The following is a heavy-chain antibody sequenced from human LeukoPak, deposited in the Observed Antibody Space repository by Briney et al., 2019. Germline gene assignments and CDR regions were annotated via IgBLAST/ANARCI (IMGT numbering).Heavy chain of an antibody. V-gene: IGHV4-39*01. D-gene: IGHD6-13*01. CDR3: ARRGGQQLEDNWFDP. J-gene: IGHJ5*02. CDR1: GGSISSSSYY. CDR2: IYYSGST. Sequence: PSETLSLTCTVSGGSISSSSYYWGWIRQPPGKGLEWIGSIYYSGSTYYNPSLRSRVTISVDTSKNQFSLKLSSVTAADTAVYYCARRGGQQLEDNWFDPWGQGTLVTVSS.